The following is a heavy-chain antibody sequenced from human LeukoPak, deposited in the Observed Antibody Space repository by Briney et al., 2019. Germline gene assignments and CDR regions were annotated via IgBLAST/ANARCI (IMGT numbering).Heavy chain of an antibody. Sequence: PGGSLRLSCAASGFTFSSYAMSWVRQAPGKGLEWVSAISGSGGSTYYADSVKGRYTISRDNSKNTLYLQMNSLRAEDTAVYYCAKDINWNYGANWFDPWGQGTLVTVSS. CDR1: GFTFSSYA. J-gene: IGHJ5*02. V-gene: IGHV3-23*01. D-gene: IGHD1-7*01. CDR2: ISGSGGST. CDR3: AKDINWNYGANWFDP.